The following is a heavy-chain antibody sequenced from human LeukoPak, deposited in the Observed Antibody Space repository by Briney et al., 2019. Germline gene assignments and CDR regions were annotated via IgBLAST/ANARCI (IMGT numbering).Heavy chain of an antibody. CDR2: ISGTGTTI. CDR3: ARARETFGEGYFDY. Sequence: GGSLRLSCAASGFIFSDYYMTWIRQTPGKGLEWLSYISGTGTTIYSADSVKGRFTISRDNAKNSLYLQMNSLRAEDTAVYYCARARETFGEGYFDYWGQGTLVTVSS. V-gene: IGHV3-11*04. CDR1: GFIFSDYY. J-gene: IGHJ4*02. D-gene: IGHD3-10*01.